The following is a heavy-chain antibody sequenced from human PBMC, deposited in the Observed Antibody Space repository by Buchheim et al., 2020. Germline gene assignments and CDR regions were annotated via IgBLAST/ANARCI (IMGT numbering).Heavy chain of an antibody. CDR2: ISSSGSTI. Sequence: EVQLVESGGGLVQPGGSLRLSCAASGFTFSSYEMNWVRQAPGKGLEWVSYISSSGSTIYYADSVKGRFTISRDNAKNSLYLQMNSLRAEDTAVYYCARFSGVKQQLANWYFDLWGRGTL. V-gene: IGHV3-48*03. J-gene: IGHJ2*01. D-gene: IGHD6-13*01. CDR1: GFTFSSYE. CDR3: ARFSGVKQQLANWYFDL.